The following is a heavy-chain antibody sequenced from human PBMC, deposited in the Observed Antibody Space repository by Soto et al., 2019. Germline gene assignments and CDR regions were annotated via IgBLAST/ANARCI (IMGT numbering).Heavy chain of an antibody. Sequence: GGSLRLSCAASGFTFSSYSMNWVRQAPGKGLEWVSSISSNSSYIYYADSVKGRFTISRDNAKNSLYLQMNSLRAEDTAVYYCARDQVVVVPAAISAFDIWGQGTMVTVSS. J-gene: IGHJ3*02. V-gene: IGHV3-21*01. D-gene: IGHD2-2*01. CDR3: ARDQVVVVPAAISAFDI. CDR2: ISSNSSYI. CDR1: GFTFSSYS.